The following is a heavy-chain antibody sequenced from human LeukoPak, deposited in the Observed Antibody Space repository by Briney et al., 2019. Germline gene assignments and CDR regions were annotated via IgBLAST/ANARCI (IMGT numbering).Heavy chain of an antibody. J-gene: IGHJ4*02. CDR1: GGSISSGDYY. D-gene: IGHD1-26*01. CDR3: ARYTGIVGAHAFDY. CDR2: IYYSGST. V-gene: IGHV4-30-4*08. Sequence: KTSQTLSLTCTVSGGSISSGDYYWSWIRQPPGKGLEWVGYIYYSGSTYYNPSLKSRVTISVDTSKNQFSLKLSSVTAADTAVYYCARYTGIVGAHAFDYWGQGTLVTVSS.